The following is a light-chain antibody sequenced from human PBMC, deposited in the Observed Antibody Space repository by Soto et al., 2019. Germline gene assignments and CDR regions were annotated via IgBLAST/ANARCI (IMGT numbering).Light chain of an antibody. CDR2: GAS. CDR3: KQSHSSPFT. CDR1: QNIRTY. Sequence: DIQMTQSPSSLSASVGDRVIITCRASQNIRTYLNWYRQKSGNAPSLLVFGASSLHSGVPARFGGSGSGTAFTLTIDNLQPEDFATYYCKQSHSSPFTFGPGTKVDV. V-gene: IGKV1-39*01. J-gene: IGKJ3*01.